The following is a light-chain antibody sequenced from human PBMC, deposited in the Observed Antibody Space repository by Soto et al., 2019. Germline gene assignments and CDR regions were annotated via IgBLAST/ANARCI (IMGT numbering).Light chain of an antibody. CDR1: QGIRNY. J-gene: IGKJ1*01. V-gene: IGKV1-27*01. CDR2: SAS. Sequence: DIQMTQSPSSLSASVGDRVTITCRASQGIRNYLAWYQQKPGKVPKLLIYSASTLQSEVPYRFSGSGSGTDFTLTISSLQPEDVATYYCQKYNSAPWTFGQGTKVEIK. CDR3: QKYNSAPWT.